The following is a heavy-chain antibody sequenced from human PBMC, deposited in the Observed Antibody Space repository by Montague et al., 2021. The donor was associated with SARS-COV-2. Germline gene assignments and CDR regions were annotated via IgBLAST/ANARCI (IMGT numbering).Heavy chain of an antibody. D-gene: IGHD3-3*01. Sequence: SETLSLTCTVSGGSLYSYYWNWIRQPAGKGLEWIGHIYTSGSTNLSPSLNSRVAMSVDTSNNQFSLRLASVTAADTGVYYCARGWGFWSGFYRRQYDVDVWGQGTTVIVSS. CDR2: IYTSGST. CDR3: ARGWGFWSGFYRRQYDVDV. V-gene: IGHV4-4*07. J-gene: IGHJ6*02. CDR1: GGSLYSYY.